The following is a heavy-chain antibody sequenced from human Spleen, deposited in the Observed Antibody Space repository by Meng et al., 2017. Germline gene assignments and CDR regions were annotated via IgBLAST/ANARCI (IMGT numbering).Heavy chain of an antibody. CDR2: ISASNGNT. D-gene: IGHD3-10*01. Sequence: ASVKVSCKASGYTFTRHGINWVRQAPGQGLEWMGWISASNGNTNYAQKLQGRVTMTIDTSTSTAYMELRSLRSDDTAVYYCAKWQKESPTNYIDYWGQGTLVTVSS. V-gene: IGHV1-18*01. J-gene: IGHJ4*02. CDR3: AKWQKESPTNYIDY. CDR1: GYTFTRHG.